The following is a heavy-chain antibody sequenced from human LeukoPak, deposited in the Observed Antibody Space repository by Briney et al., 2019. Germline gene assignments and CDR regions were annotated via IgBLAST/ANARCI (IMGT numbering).Heavy chain of an antibody. CDR2: INSDGSST. V-gene: IGHV3-74*01. Sequence: GGSLRLSCAASGFTFSSYWMHWVRQAPGKGLVWVSRINSDGSSTSYADSVKGRFTISRDNAKNTLYLQMNSLRAEDTAVSYCARDGQDIVVVVAATPCGWFDPWGQGTLVTVSS. CDR3: ARDGQDIVVVVAATPCGWFDP. D-gene: IGHD2-15*01. CDR1: GFTFSSYW. J-gene: IGHJ5*02.